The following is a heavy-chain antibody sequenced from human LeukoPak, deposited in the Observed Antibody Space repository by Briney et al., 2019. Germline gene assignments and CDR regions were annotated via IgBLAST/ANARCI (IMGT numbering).Heavy chain of an antibody. V-gene: IGHV4-4*02. CDR2: IHLDGIT. CDR1: GDSITSFAW. D-gene: IGHD3-22*01. Sequence: SGTLSLTCSVSGDSITSFAWWSWVRQPPGKGLEWIGEIHLDGITNYNPSLKSRVTMSIDKSNNQFSLNLNSVTAADTAVYYCARVISSAWRQNDLWGQGTLVT. CDR3: ARVISSAWRQNDL. J-gene: IGHJ5*02.